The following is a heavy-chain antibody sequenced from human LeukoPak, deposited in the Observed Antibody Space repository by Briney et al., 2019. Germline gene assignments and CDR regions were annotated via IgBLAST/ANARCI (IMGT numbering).Heavy chain of an antibody. CDR2: INHSGST. CDR3: ARGQGGYFDWLSFDY. CDR1: SGSFSGYY. V-gene: IGHV4-34*01. Sequence: SETLSLTCAVYSGSFSGYYWSWIRQPPGKGLEWIGEINHSGSTNYNPSLKSRVTISVDTSKNQFSLKLSSVTAADTAVYYCARGQGGYFDWLSFDYWGQGTLVTVSS. J-gene: IGHJ4*02. D-gene: IGHD3-9*01.